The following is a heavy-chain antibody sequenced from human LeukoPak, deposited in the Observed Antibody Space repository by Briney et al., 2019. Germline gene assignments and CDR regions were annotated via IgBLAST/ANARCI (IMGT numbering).Heavy chain of an antibody. J-gene: IGHJ4*02. D-gene: IGHD6-19*01. CDR2: VSPPGGGT. V-gene: IGHV3-23*01. Sequence: GGSLRLSCGASGFTFSKHGMNWVRQAPGKGLEWLSGVSPPGGGTYYADSVKGRFTISRDDSKNTLSLQMNSLRAEDTAVYYCAKHSGGGWLGSIDYWGQGTLVTVSS. CDR1: GFTFSKHG. CDR3: AKHSGGGWLGSIDY.